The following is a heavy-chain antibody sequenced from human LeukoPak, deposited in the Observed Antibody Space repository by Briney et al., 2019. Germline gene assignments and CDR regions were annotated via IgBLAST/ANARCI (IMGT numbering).Heavy chain of an antibody. D-gene: IGHD5-18*01. CDR2: ISYDGSNK. Sequence: KPGRSLRLSCAASGFTFSSYAMHWVRQAPGKGLEWVAVISYDGSNKYYADSVKGRITISRDNSKNTLYLQMNSLRAEDTAVYYCVHSYGFSYFDYWGQGTLVTVSS. CDR1: GFTFSSYA. CDR3: VHSYGFSYFDY. J-gene: IGHJ4*02. V-gene: IGHV3-30*04.